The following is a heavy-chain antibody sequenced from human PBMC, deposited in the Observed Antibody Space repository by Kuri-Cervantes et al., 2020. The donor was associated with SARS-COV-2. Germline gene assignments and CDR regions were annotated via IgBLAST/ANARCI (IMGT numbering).Heavy chain of an antibody. V-gene: IGHV3-23*01. CDR3: AKDVAAGTRAPPEYFQH. CDR1: GFTFSNAW. CDR2: ISGGGGST. Sequence: GGSLRLSCAASGFTFSNAWMSWVRQAPGKGLEWVSTISGGGGSTYYADSVEGRFTISRDSSKNTLYLQMNSLRAEDTAVYYCAKDVAAGTRAPPEYFQHWGQGTLVTVSS. D-gene: IGHD6-13*01. J-gene: IGHJ1*01.